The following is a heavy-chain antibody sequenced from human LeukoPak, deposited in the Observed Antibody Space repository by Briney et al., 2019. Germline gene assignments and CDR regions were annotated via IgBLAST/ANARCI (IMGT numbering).Heavy chain of an antibody. CDR3: VRDWDHFDFDS. V-gene: IGHV3-74*01. Sequence: GGSLRLSCAASGFVFRSYALHWVRQAPGKGLVWVSRIKGGGSHTIYADSVKGRFTISRDNAKNTLYLQMKSLRAEDTAVYYCVRDWDHFDFDSWGQGTLVTVSS. D-gene: IGHD3-9*01. J-gene: IGHJ5*01. CDR2: IKGGGSHT. CDR1: GFVFRSYA.